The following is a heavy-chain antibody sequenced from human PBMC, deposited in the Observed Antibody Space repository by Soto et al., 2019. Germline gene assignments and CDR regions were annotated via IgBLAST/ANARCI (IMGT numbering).Heavy chain of an antibody. J-gene: IGHJ6*03. CDR3: ARHSGTRDYYYYYMDV. CDR2: IYHNGNT. CDR1: GGSISGSGGL. V-gene: IGHV4-39*01. Sequence: SETLSLTCTVSGGSISGSGGLWGWIRQPPGKGLESIGTIYHNGNTYYDPSLWSRVTMSVDTSKNQFSLNLSSVTAADTAVYYCARHSGTRDYYYYYMDVWGKGTTVTVSS.